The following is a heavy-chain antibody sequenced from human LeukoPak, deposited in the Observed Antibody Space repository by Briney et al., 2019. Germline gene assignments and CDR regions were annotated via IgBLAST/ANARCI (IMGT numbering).Heavy chain of an antibody. CDR3: ARADIVLMVYATYYYYGMDV. CDR1: GFTFSSYA. V-gene: IGHV3-21*01. D-gene: IGHD2-8*01. CDR2: ISSSSSYI. Sequence: GGSLRLSCAASGFTFSSYAMSWVRQAPGKGLEWVSSISSSSSYIYYADSVKGRFTISRDNAKNSLYLQMNSLRAEDTAVYYCARADIVLMVYATYYYYGMDVWGQGTTVTVSS. J-gene: IGHJ6*02.